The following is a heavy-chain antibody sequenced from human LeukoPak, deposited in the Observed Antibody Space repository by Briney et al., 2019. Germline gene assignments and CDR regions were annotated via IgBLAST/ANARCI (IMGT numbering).Heavy chain of an antibody. CDR3: AKDLRVYTYGSSLDY. V-gene: IGHV3-9*01. CDR1: GFTFDDYA. J-gene: IGHJ4*02. Sequence: GRSLRLSCAASGFTFDDYAMHWVRQAPGKGLEWVSGISWNSGSIGYADSVKGRFTISRDNAKNSLYLQMNSLRAEDTALYYCAKDLRVYTYGSSLDYWGPGTLVTVSS. D-gene: IGHD5-18*01. CDR2: ISWNSGSI.